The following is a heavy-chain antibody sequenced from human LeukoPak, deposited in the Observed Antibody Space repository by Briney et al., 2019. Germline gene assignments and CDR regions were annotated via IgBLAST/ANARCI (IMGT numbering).Heavy chain of an antibody. V-gene: IGHV4-31*03. D-gene: IGHD3-22*01. CDR3: ARDDYDSSGSVGY. Sequence: SETLSLTCTVSGGSISSGGYYWNWVRQHPGKGLEWIGYIYYSGSTYYNPSLKSRVTISVDTSKNQFSLKLSSVTAADTAVYYCARDDYDSSGSVGYWGQGTLVTVSS. CDR1: GGSISSGGYY. CDR2: IYYSGST. J-gene: IGHJ4*02.